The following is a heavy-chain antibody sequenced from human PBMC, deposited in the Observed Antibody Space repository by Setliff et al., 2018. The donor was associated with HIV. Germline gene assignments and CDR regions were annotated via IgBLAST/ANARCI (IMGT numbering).Heavy chain of an antibody. CDR1: GFTFSDHY. Sequence: GGSLRLSCAASGFTFSDHYMDWVRQAPGKGLEWVGRSRNKANSYTTEYAASVKGRFTIPRDDSKNSLYLQMNSLKTEDTAVYYCARGRLLWSGSYYYYYMDVWGKGTTVTVSS. V-gene: IGHV3-72*01. J-gene: IGHJ6*03. CDR3: ARGRLLWSGSYYYYYMDV. D-gene: IGHD3-10*01. CDR2: SRNKANSYTT.